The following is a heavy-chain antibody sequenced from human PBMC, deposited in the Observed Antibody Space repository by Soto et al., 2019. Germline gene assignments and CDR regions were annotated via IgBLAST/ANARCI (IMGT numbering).Heavy chain of an antibody. Sequence: GGSLRLSCATSGFTFSIYVMSWVRQAPGKGLEWVSSITYSDVRTYYADSVKGRFTISRDDSKNTLYLQMNSLRAEDTAVYYCAKETGPEDFWGPGTLVTVSS. CDR2: ITYSDVRT. V-gene: IGHV3-23*01. J-gene: IGHJ4*02. CDR3: AKETGPEDF. CDR1: GFTFSIYV.